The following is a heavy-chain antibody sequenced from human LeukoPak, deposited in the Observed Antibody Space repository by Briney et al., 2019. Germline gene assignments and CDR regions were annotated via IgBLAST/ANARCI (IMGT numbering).Heavy chain of an antibody. D-gene: IGHD2-15*01. V-gene: IGHV4-38-2*02. J-gene: IGHJ4*02. Sequence: SETLSLTCTVSGYSISSGYYWGWIRQPPGKGLEWIGSIYHSGNTYYNPSLKSRVTISVDTSKNQFSLKLSSVTAADTAVYYCARDNLGYCSDGSCYPGARFDYWGQGTLVTVSS. CDR3: ARDNLGYCSDGSCYPGARFDY. CDR1: GYSISSGYY. CDR2: IYHSGNT.